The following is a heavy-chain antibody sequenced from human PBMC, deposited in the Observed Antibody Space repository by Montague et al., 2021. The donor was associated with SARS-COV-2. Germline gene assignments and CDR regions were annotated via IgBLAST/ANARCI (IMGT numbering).Heavy chain of an antibody. CDR3: TSGREGNYNVMGV. D-gene: IGHD1-1*01. J-gene: IGHJ6*02. V-gene: IGHV6-1*01. Sequence: CPISGDSVSSNSATWNWVRQSPSRGLEWLGRTYYRSKWYNDYAVSVRGRVTINPDTSKNQFSLQLNSVTPEDTAIYYCTSGREGNYNVMGVWGQGATVTVSS. CDR2: TYYRSKWYN. CDR1: GDSVSSNSAT.